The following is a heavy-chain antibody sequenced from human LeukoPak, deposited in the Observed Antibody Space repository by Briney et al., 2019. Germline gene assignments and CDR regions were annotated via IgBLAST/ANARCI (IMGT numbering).Heavy chain of an antibody. CDR3: AKGKTGRFLEWLLSDH. CDR1: GFTFSSYA. V-gene: IGHV3-23*01. Sequence: PGGSLRLSCVASGFTFSSYAMSWVRQAPGKGLEWVSTISGSGGNTYFADSVKGRFTISRDNSKNTLYLQMDSLRADDTAVYYCAKGKTGRFLEWLLSDHRGQGTLVTVSS. J-gene: IGHJ4*02. D-gene: IGHD3-3*01. CDR2: ISGSGGNT.